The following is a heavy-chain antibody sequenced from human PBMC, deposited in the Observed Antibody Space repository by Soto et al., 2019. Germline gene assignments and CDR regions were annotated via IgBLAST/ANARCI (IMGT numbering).Heavy chain of an antibody. J-gene: IGHJ5*02. CDR2: IYPGDSDT. V-gene: IGHV5-51*01. CDR3: ARRSPQAPSRWYGLRGSPLQRFDT. Sequence: PGESLKISCKGSGYSFTSYWIGWVRQMPGKGLEWMGIIYPGDSDTRYSPSFQGQVTISADKSISTAYLQWSSLKASDTAMYYCARRSPQAPSRWYGLRGSPLQRFDTWGQGTLVTVS. D-gene: IGHD6-13*01. CDR1: GYSFTSYW.